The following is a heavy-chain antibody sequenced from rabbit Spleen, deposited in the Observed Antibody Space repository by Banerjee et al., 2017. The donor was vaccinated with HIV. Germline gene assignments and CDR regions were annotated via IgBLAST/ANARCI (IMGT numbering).Heavy chain of an antibody. CDR3: ARSGVGDINRFGL. V-gene: IGHV1S40*01. CDR1: GIDFSSYYY. Sequence: QSLEESGGGLVKPGGTLTLTCKASGIDFSSYYYMCWVRQAPGKGLEWIGCIYIDSSETWYASWAKGRFTISKTSSTTVTLQMNSLTTADTATYFCARSGVGDINRFGLWGPGTLVTVS. D-gene: IGHD2-1*01. J-gene: IGHJ2*01. CDR2: IYIDSSET.